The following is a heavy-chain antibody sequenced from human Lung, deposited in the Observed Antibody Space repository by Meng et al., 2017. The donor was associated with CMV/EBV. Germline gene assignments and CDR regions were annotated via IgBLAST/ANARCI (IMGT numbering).Heavy chain of an antibody. CDR1: GGSFSEYF. D-gene: IGHD3-3*01. Sequence: GSXRLXCAVYGGSFSEYFWNWIRQSPGKGLEWIGDIGHGGSTSYNPSLKGRVTISQDTSKNQFSLKLTSVTAADTAVYFCARASLFGVVVMNYYFDSWGQGSXVTVAS. CDR2: IGHGGST. V-gene: IGHV4-34*01. J-gene: IGHJ4*02. CDR3: ARASLFGVVVMNYYFDS.